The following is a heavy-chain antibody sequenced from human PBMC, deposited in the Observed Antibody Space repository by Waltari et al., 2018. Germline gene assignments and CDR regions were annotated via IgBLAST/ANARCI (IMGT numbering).Heavy chain of an antibody. J-gene: IGHJ6*02. D-gene: IGHD6-25*01. CDR1: GGTISRYD. CDR2: IYYRVST. CDR3: ARSKGGQRVPYYYYGMDV. Sequence: QVQLQESGPGLVKPWETLPLTCTVSGGTISRYDWRWIRQPPGQGLEWIGYIYYRVSTNYNPSQKSRVTISVDTSKNQFSLKLSSVTAADTAVYYCARSKGGQRVPYYYYGMDVWGQGTTVTVSS. V-gene: IGHV4-59*13.